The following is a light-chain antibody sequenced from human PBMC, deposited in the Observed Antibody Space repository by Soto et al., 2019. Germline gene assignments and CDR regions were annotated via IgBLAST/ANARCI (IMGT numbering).Light chain of an antibody. CDR2: EVV. Sequence: QSVLTQPASVSGSPGQSITISCTGTSSDVGDYNYVSWYQQHPGKAPKLMIYEVVNRPSGVSNRFSGSKSGNTASLTISGLQAEDEADYYCSSFSSSSTLVFGGGTKLTVL. CDR3: SSFSSSSTLV. J-gene: IGLJ3*02. V-gene: IGLV2-14*01. CDR1: SSDVGDYNY.